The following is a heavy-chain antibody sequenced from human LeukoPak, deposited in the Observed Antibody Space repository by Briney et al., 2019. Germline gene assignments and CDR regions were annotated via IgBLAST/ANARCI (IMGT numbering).Heavy chain of an antibody. J-gene: IGHJ4*02. D-gene: IGHD2-21*02. CDR3: ARAWCGDCYGDLYFLFDY. Sequence: SETLSLACTVSGGSISSYYWSWIRQPPGKGLEWIGYIYYSGSTNYNPSLESRVAISVDTSKNQFSLTLSSVTAADTAVYYCARAWCGDCYGDLYFLFDYWGQGTLVTVSS. V-gene: IGHV4-59*01. CDR1: GGSISSYY. CDR2: IYYSGST.